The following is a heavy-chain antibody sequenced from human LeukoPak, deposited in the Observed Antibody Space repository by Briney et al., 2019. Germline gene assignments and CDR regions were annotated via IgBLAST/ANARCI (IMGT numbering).Heavy chain of an antibody. J-gene: IGHJ4*02. CDR1: GYTFTGYY. Sequence: ASVKVSCKASGYTFTGYYMHWVRQAPGQGLEWMGWINPNSGGTNYAQKFQGRVTMTRDTSISTAYMELSRLRSDDTAVYYCARVWDYYDSSGSTAFDYWGQGTLVIVSS. D-gene: IGHD3-22*01. CDR3: ARVWDYYDSSGSTAFDY. CDR2: INPNSGGT. V-gene: IGHV1-2*02.